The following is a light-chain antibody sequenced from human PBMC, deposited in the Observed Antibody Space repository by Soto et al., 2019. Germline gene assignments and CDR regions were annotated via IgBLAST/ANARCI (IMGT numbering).Light chain of an antibody. Sequence: DIVMTQSPDSLVVSLGERATINCNSSQTVLYSSNNKNYLAWYQQKPGQPPKLLIYWSSTRESGVPDRFSGSGSGTDFTLTISSLQAEDVAVYYCQQYYSTPFTFGHGTKVDIK. CDR2: WSS. V-gene: IGKV4-1*01. J-gene: IGKJ3*01. CDR3: QQYYSTPFT. CDR1: QTVLYSSNNKNY.